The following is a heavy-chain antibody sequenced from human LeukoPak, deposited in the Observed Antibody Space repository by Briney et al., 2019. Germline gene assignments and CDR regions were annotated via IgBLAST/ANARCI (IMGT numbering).Heavy chain of an antibody. D-gene: IGHD2-2*02. V-gene: IGHV4-38-2*02. J-gene: IGHJ3*02. CDR2: IYRSGST. CDR1: GYSISSGYY. CDR3: ERGGSPAAISFAFDI. Sequence: PSETLSLTCTVSGYSISSGYYWGWIRQPPGKGLEWIGSIYRSGSTYYNPSLKSRVTISVDTSKNQFSLKLSSVTAADTAVYYCERGGSPAAISFAFDIWGQGTMVTVSS.